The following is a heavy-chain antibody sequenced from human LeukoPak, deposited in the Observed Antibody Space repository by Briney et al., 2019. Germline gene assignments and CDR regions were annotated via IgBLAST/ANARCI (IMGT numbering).Heavy chain of an antibody. CDR1: GGSISSYY. J-gene: IGHJ4*02. V-gene: IGHV4-59*01. Sequence: SETLPLTCTVSGGSISSYYWSWIRQPPGKGLEWIGYIYYSGSTNYNPSLKSRVTISVDTSKNQFSLKLSSVTAADTAVYYCARTDSSGWWGYWGQGTLVTVSS. CDR3: ARTDSSGWWGY. CDR2: IYYSGST. D-gene: IGHD6-19*01.